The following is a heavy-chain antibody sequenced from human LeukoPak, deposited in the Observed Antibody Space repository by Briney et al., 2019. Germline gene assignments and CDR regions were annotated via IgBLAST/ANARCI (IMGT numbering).Heavy chain of an antibody. Sequence: GGSLRLSCAASGFTFSNYAMSWVRQAPGKGLEWVSVISASSYSTSYADSVKGRFTISRDNSKNTLYLQMNSLRAENTAVYYCAKAFKTGYNVDTLDYWGQGTLVTVSS. J-gene: IGHJ4*02. CDR2: ISASSYST. CDR1: GFTFSNYA. D-gene: IGHD5-24*01. CDR3: AKAFKTGYNVDTLDY. V-gene: IGHV3-23*01.